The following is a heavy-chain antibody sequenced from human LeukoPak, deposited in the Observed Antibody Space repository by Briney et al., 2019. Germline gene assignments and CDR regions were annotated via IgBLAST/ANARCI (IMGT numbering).Heavy chain of an antibody. J-gene: IGHJ4*02. Sequence: PGGSLRLSCATSGFTLSSYWMHWVRQVPGKGLEWLSRIKNDGVSTSYADSVKGRFTISRDNAKNTLYLRMNSLRAEDTAIYYCARKPLSGGYGGTIDYWGQGTLVTVSS. CDR1: GFTLSSYW. V-gene: IGHV3-74*01. CDR3: ARKPLSGGYGGTIDY. CDR2: IKNDGVST. D-gene: IGHD5-12*01.